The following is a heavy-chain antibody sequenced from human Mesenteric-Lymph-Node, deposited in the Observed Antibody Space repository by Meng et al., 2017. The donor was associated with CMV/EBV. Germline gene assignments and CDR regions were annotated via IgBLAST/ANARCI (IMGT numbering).Heavy chain of an antibody. J-gene: IGHJ4*02. Sequence: GESLKISCAASGFTFSSYWMSWVRQAPGKGLEWVANIKQDGSEKYYVDSVKGRFTISRDNAKNSLYLQMNSLRAEDTAVYYCARVQSSGWFGYHFDYWGQGALVTVSS. CDR3: ARVQSSGWFGYHFDY. CDR1: GFTFSSYW. D-gene: IGHD6-19*01. CDR2: IKQDGSEK. V-gene: IGHV3-7*01.